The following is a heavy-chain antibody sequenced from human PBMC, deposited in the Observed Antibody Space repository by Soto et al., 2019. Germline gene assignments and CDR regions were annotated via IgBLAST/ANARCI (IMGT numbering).Heavy chain of an antibody. D-gene: IGHD5-18*01. CDR1: GYTLKGYH. J-gene: IGHJ6*02. Sequence: SAEGTCEDSGYTLKGYHMHWVQQAPGQGLEWMGWINPNSGGTNYAQKFQGRVTMTRDTSISTAYMELSRLRSDDTAVYYCARDPRGYSYGLYYYYYGMDVWGQGTLVTGSS. V-gene: IGHV1-2*02. CDR3: ARDPRGYSYGLYYYYYGMDV. CDR2: INPNSGGT.